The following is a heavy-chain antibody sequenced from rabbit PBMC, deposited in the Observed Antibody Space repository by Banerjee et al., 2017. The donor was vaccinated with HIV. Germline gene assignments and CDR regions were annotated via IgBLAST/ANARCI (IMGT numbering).Heavy chain of an antibody. CDR2: IDPVFGST. Sequence: QLKESGGGLVQPGGSLKLSCKASGFDFSSYYMSWVRQAPGKGLEWIGYIDPVFGSTYYASWVNGRFTISSHNAQNTLYLQLNSLTAADTATYFCARDPYASTVGYSYYFNLWGPGTLVTVS. J-gene: IGHJ4*01. CDR3: ARDPYASTVGYSYYFNL. V-gene: IGHV1S7*01. CDR1: GFDFSSYY. D-gene: IGHD1-1*01.